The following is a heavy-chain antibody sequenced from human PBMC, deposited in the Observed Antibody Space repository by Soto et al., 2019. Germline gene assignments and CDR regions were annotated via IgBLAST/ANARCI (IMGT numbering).Heavy chain of an antibody. CDR1: GFTFSSYA. V-gene: IGHV3-23*01. J-gene: IGHJ4*02. Sequence: EVQLLESGGGLVQPGESLRLSCAASGFTFSSYAMSWVRQAPGKGLEWVSVISGSDDSTYYADSVKGRFTISRDNSKNTLYLQMNSRGAEDTAVYYCAKRSSSSTCDYWGQGNLGTVCS. CDR3: AKRSSSSTCDY. CDR2: ISGSDDST. D-gene: IGHD6-6*01.